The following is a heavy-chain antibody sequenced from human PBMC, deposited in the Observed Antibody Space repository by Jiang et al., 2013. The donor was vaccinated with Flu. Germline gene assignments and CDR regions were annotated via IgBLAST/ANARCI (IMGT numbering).Heavy chain of an antibody. CDR2: ISASSGDT. J-gene: IGHJ5*02. CDR1: GYSFTNYG. D-gene: IGHD2-2*01. Sequence: SGAEVKKPGASVKVSCKASGYSFTNYGLSWVRQAPGQGLEWMGWISASSGDTNYAQKFQGRLTMTTDTSTSTAYLDLRSLKSDDTAVYYCVRNSGYCSFTGCPNWFDPWGQGTLVTVSS. CDR3: VRNSGYCSFTGCPNWFDP. V-gene: IGHV1-18*04.